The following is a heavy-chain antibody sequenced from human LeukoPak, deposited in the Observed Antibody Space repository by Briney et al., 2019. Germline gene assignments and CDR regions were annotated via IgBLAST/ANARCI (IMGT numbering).Heavy chain of an antibody. Sequence: SETLSLTCTVSGGSISSYYWSWIRQPAGKGLEWIGRIYTSGSTNYNASLKSRVSMSVDTSKNQFSLKLSSVTAADTAVFYCARENSGSYREFDYWGQGTLVTDSS. D-gene: IGHD1-26*01. J-gene: IGHJ4*02. V-gene: IGHV4-4*07. CDR1: GGSISSYY. CDR2: IYTSGST. CDR3: ARENSGSYREFDY.